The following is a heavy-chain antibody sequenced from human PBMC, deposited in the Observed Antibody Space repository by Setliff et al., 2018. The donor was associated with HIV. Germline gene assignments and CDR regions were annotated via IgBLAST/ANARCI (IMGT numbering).Heavy chain of an antibody. J-gene: IGHJ5*02. Sequence: SVKVSCKVSGGTLGSYAINWVRQAPGQGLEWIGGIIPDFGVASHTPKIQGRLTVDADKSTSPVYMVLSRLRFDDTAVYYCAREGGLDWGFVAARTRWFDPWGQGTLVTVSS. D-gene: IGHD6-6*01. CDR3: AREGGLDWGFVAARTRWFDP. CDR2: IIPDFGVA. CDR1: GGTLGSYA. V-gene: IGHV1-69*10.